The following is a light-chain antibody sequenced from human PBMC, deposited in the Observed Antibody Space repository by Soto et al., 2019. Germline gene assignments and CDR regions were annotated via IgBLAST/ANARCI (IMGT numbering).Light chain of an antibody. CDR2: DAS. J-gene: IGKJ5*01. CDR1: QSVAGS. V-gene: IGKV3-11*01. CDR3: QQRSNWPPIT. Sequence: EIVLTQSPATLSLSPGERAILSCRASQSVAGSLAWYQQKPGQAPRLLIYDASNRATGIPARFSGSGSGTDFTLTISSLEPEDFAVYYCQQRSNWPPITFGQGTRLEIK.